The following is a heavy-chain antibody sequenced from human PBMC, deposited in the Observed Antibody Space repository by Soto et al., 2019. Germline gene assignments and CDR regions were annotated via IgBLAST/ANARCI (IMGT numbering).Heavy chain of an antibody. CDR2: INHSGST. CDR3: ARGRTSPAYYYMDV. V-gene: IGHV4-34*01. CDR1: GGSFSGYY. Sequence: QVQLQQWGAGLLKPSETLSLTCAVYGGSFSGYYWSWIRQPPGKGLEWIGEINHSGSTNYNPSLKSRVTISVDTSKNQFSLKLSSVTAADTAVYYCARGRTSPAYYYMDVWGKGTTVTVSS. J-gene: IGHJ6*03.